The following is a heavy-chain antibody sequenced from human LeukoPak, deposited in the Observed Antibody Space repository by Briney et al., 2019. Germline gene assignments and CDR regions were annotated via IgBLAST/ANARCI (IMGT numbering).Heavy chain of an antibody. CDR2: IYTSGST. CDR1: GGSISSYY. J-gene: IGHJ5*02. Sequence: SETLSLTCTVPGGSISSYYWSWIRQPAGKGLEWIGRIYTSGSTNYNPSLKSRVTISVDKSKNQFSLKLSSVTAADTAVYYCARDSSTQWGAWFDPWGQGTLVTVSS. V-gene: IGHV4-4*07. CDR3: ARDSSTQWGAWFDP. D-gene: IGHD3-16*01.